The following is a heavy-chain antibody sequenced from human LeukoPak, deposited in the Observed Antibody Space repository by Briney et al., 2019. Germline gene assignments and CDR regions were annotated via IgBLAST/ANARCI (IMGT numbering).Heavy chain of an antibody. CDR2: IYHSGST. CDR1: DYSISSGYY. J-gene: IGHJ4*02. Sequence: SETLSLTCTVSDYSISSGYYWGWIRQPPGEGLEWIGSIYHSGSTYYNPSLKSRVTISVDTSKNQFSLKLSSVTAADTAVYYCARGGYDYVWGRLDYWGQGTLVTVSS. V-gene: IGHV4-38-2*02. CDR3: ARGGYDYVWGRLDY. D-gene: IGHD3-16*01.